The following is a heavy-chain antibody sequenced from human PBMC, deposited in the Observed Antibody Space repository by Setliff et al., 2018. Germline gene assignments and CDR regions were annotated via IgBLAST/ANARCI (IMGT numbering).Heavy chain of an antibody. J-gene: IGHJ4*02. V-gene: IGHV4-59*01. CDR1: GGSISNYY. D-gene: IGHD5-12*01. Sequence: PSETLSLTCTVSGGSISNYYWSWIRQPPGKGLEWIGYIYYSGSTNYNPSLKSRVTISVDTSKNQVSLKLSSVTAADTAVYYCARGGYNGYAVFDDWGQGALVTVSS. CDR3: ARGGYNGYAVFDD. CDR2: IYYSGST.